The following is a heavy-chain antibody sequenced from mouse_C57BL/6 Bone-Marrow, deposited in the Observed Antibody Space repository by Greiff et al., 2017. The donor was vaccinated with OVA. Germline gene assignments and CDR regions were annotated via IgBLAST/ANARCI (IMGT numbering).Heavy chain of an antibody. CDR2: IRNKANGYTT. J-gene: IGHJ4*01. Sequence: LAESGGGLVQPGGFLSLSFAASGFTFTDYYMSWVRQPPGKALEWLGFIRNKANGYTTEYIAYVKGRFTIYRENSHSILYLQMNALRAEDSATYYCARYINYISYGYAMDYWGQGTSVTVSS. CDR1: GFTFTDYY. V-gene: IGHV7-3*01. D-gene: IGHD2-5*01. CDR3: ARYINYISYGYAMDY.